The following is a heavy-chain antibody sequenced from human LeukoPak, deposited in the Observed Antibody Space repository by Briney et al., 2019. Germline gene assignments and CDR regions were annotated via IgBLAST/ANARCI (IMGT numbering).Heavy chain of an antibody. Sequence: ASVTVSCTASGYTFTSYYMHWVRQAPGQGLEWMGWISAYNGNTNYAQKLQGRVTMTTDTSTSTAYMELRSLRSDDTAVYYCARAGLPYYYYGMDVWGQGTTVTVSS. CDR1: GYTFTSYY. J-gene: IGHJ6*02. CDR2: ISAYNGNT. CDR3: ARAGLPYYYYGMDV. D-gene: IGHD5-18*01. V-gene: IGHV1-18*04.